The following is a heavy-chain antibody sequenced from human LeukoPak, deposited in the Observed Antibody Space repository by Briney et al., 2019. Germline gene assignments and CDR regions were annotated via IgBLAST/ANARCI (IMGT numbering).Heavy chain of an antibody. CDR1: GGTFSSYA. D-gene: IGHD6-19*01. J-gene: IGHJ4*02. Sequence: ASVKVSCKASGGTFSSYAISWVRQAPGQGLEWMGWISAYNGNTNYAQKLQGRVTMTTDTSTSTAYMELRSLRSDDTAVYYCARELIAVAGTSYDYWGQGTLVTVSS. CDR2: ISAYNGNT. V-gene: IGHV1-18*01. CDR3: ARELIAVAGTSYDY.